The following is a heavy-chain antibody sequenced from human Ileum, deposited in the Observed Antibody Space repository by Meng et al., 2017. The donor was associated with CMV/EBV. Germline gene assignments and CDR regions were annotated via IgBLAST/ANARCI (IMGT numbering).Heavy chain of an antibody. CDR2: IFYSGST. CDR1: GCSISTYY. Sequence: SDPRSLPCTLPGCSISTYYWSWFRQPPGKGLGWIGYIFYSGSTNYNPSLKSRVTISVDTSKNQFSLKLSSVTAADTAVYYCARGQSGKHQYYNDYHGIDVWGQGTMVTVSS. CDR3: ARGQSGKHQYYNDYHGIDV. D-gene: IGHD3-10*01. J-gene: IGHJ6*02. V-gene: IGHV4-59*01.